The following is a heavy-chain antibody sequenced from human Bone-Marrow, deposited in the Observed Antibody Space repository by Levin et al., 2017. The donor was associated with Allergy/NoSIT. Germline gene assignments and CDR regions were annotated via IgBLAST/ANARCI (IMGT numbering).Heavy chain of an antibody. CDR2: FTGGGGST. J-gene: IGHJ4*02. V-gene: IGHV3-23*01. CDR1: GFIFSSYG. Sequence: GGSLRLSCAASGFIFSSYGMSWVRQAPGKGMEWVSSFTGGGGSTYYADSVKGRFTISRDNPKNTVYLQMNSLRAEDTAVYYCAKDRADYGSGSLFDYWGQGTLVTVSS. D-gene: IGHD3-10*01. CDR3: AKDRADYGSGSLFDY.